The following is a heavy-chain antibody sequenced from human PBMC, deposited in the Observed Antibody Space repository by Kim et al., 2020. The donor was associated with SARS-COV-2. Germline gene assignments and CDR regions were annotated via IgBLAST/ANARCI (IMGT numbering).Heavy chain of an antibody. D-gene: IGHD4-17*01. J-gene: IGHJ6*02. V-gene: IGHV3-23*01. CDR3: AKDAVTTLYYYGMDV. Sequence: TGKGRVTISRGNSKNTLYLQMNGLRAEDTAVYYCAKDAVTTLYYYGMDVWGQGTTVTVSS.